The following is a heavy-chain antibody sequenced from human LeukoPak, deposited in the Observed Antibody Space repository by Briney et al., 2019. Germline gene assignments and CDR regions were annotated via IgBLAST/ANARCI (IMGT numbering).Heavy chain of an antibody. V-gene: IGHV1-3*03. CDR3: ARTIAVAGNNNWFDP. CDR2: INAGNGNT. CDR1: GYTFTSYA. D-gene: IGHD6-19*01. Sequence: ASVKVSCKASGYTFTSYAMHWVRQAPGQRLEWMGWINAGNGNTKYSQEFQGRVTMTRDTSTSTVYMELSSLRSEDTAVYYCARTIAVAGNNNWFDPWGQGTLVTVSS. J-gene: IGHJ5*02.